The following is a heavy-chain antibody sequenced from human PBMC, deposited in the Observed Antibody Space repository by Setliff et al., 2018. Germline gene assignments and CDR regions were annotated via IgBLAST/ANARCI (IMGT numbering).Heavy chain of an antibody. D-gene: IGHD3-3*01. Sequence: PWGSLRLSCAASGFTFNNYAMSWVRQAPGKGLEWVLSSSASGGSTYYADSVKGRFTISRDKSKNTLYLQMSSLRAEDTAVYYCTRARDRSGYWYFDYWGQGTLVTVSS. J-gene: IGHJ4*02. CDR2: SSASGGST. CDR1: GFTFNNYA. CDR3: TRARDRSGYWYFDY. V-gene: IGHV3-23*01.